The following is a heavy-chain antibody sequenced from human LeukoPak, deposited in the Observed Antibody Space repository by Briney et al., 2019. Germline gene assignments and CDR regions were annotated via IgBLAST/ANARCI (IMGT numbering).Heavy chain of an antibody. V-gene: IGHV3-7*01. CDR1: GFTFSSYW. Sequence: GGSLRLSCAASGFTFSSYWMSWVRQAPGKGLEWVANIKQDGSEKYYVDSVKGRFTISRDNAKNSLYLQMDSLRAGDTAVYYCARSSLTGYYIVSAFDIWGQGTMVTVSS. CDR3: ARSSLTGYYIVSAFDI. D-gene: IGHD3-9*01. CDR2: IKQDGSEK. J-gene: IGHJ3*02.